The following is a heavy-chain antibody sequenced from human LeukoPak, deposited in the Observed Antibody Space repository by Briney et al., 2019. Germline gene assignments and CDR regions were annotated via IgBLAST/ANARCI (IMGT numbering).Heavy chain of an antibody. J-gene: IGHJ4*02. Sequence: GGSLRLSCTASGLTFSSYNMNWVRQAPGKGLEWVSSFTAYSGASIYYADSVRGRFTISRDNAKNSLYLQINSLRAEDTAVYFCARGTYSGYDSSFDYWGQGTLVTVSS. CDR1: GLTFSSYN. CDR3: ARGTYSGYDSSFDY. D-gene: IGHD5-12*01. CDR2: FTAYSGASI. V-gene: IGHV3-21*01.